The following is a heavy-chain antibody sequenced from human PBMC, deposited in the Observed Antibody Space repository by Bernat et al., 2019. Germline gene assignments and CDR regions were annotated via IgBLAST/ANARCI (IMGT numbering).Heavy chain of an antibody. CDR1: GFTFDIYW. Sequence: EVQLVESGGGLVQPGGSLRLSCAASGFTFDIYWMSWVRQAPGKGLEWVANIKQDGSEKHYVDSMKGRFTISRDKSKNSLYLQMNSLRAEDTAVYYCARAGDTNGCYWGQGTLVTVSS. V-gene: IGHV3-7*03. J-gene: IGHJ4*02. CDR3: ARAGDTNGCY. D-gene: IGHD6-19*01. CDR2: IKQDGSEK.